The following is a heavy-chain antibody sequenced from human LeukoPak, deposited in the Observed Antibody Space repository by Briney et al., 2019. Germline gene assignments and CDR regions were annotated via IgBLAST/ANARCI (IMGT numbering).Heavy chain of an antibody. CDR3: ARGVAVAGRFDY. CDR2: IYYSGST. J-gene: IGHJ4*02. D-gene: IGHD6-13*01. Sequence: SETLSLTCTVSGGSISSYYWSWIRQPPGKGLEWIGDIYYSGSTNYNPSLKSRVTISVDTSKNQFSLKLSSVTAADTAVYYCARGVAVAGRFDYWGQGTLVTVSS. CDR1: GGSISSYY. V-gene: IGHV4-59*01.